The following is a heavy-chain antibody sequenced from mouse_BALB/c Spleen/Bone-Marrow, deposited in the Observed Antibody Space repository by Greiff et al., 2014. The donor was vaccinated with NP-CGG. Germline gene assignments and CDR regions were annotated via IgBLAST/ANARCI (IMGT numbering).Heavy chain of an antibody. V-gene: IGHV2-4-1*01. D-gene: IGHD2-4*01. CDR3: ARNKNDYDGTLAY. J-gene: IGHJ3*01. CDR2: IWSGGST. CDR1: GFSLTSYG. Sequence: VKLVESGPGLVQPSQSLSITCTVSGFSLTSYGVHWVRQSPGKGLEWLGVIWSGGSTDYNAAFISRLSISKDNSKSQVFFKMNSLQADDTAIYYCARNKNDYDGTLAYWGQGTLSLSLQ.